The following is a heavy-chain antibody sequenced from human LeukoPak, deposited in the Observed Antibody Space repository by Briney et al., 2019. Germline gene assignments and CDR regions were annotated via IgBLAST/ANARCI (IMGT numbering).Heavy chain of an antibody. Sequence: QTGGSLRLSCAASGFTFSTYAMTWVRQPPGDGMEGVSTITRGLTPYYADSLRGRFTISRDNSKNTVYLQMYSLRAEDTALYYCAKDYPDLTPPTTALGPFFDAWGPGTLVTVSS. CDR3: AKDYPDLTPPTTALGPFFDA. V-gene: IGHV3-23*01. CDR1: GFTFSTYA. CDR2: ITRGLTP. D-gene: IGHD4-11*01. J-gene: IGHJ4*02.